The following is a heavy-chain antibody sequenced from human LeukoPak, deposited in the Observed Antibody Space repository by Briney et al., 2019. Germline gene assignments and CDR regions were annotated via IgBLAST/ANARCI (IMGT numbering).Heavy chain of an antibody. D-gene: IGHD3-3*01. CDR1: GGTFSNHA. Sequence: GASVKVSCKASGGTFSNHAVSWVRQAPGQGLEWLGGIIPIFGSVNYTQSFQGRVTLSTDESTTTVYMELSSLGSEDSAMYFCASLSIKIDGLVARIGAFDMWGQGTMVIVSS. CDR2: IIPIFGSV. CDR3: ASLSIKIDGLVARIGAFDM. J-gene: IGHJ3*02. V-gene: IGHV1-69*05.